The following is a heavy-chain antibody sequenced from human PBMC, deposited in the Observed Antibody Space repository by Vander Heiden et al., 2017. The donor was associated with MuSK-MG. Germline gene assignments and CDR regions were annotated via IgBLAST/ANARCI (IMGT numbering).Heavy chain of an antibody. J-gene: IGHJ4*02. CDR2: ISGSGGST. Sequence: EVQLLESGGGLVQPGGSLRLSCAAAGSTFSSYAMSWVRQAPGKGLEWVSAISGSGGSTYYADSVKGRFTISRDNSKNTLYLQMNSLRAEDTAVYYCTIAGASRRDYFDYWGQGTLVTVSS. CDR1: GSTFSSYA. CDR3: TIAGASRRDYFDY. V-gene: IGHV3-23*01.